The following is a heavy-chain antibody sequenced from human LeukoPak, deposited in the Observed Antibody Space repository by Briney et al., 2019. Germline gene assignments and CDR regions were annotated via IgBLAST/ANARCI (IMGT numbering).Heavy chain of an antibody. J-gene: IGHJ2*01. CDR2: IKTKAEKYVT. CDR3: IRRNIAASWCFDL. D-gene: IGHD6-25*01. V-gene: IGHV3-73*01. CDR1: GFTLSGSD. Sequence: GGSLRLSCAASGFTLSGSDVHWVRQASGKGLEWIGRIKTKAEKYVTAYVESGRGRFTISRDDSKNTAYLQMNSLKTEDTAVYYCIRRNIAASWCFDLWGRGTLVTVSS.